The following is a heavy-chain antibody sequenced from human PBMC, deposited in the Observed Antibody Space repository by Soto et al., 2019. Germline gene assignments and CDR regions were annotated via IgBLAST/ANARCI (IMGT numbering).Heavy chain of an antibody. D-gene: IGHD6-13*01. J-gene: IGHJ6*02. CDR2: IYTSGST. Sequence: QVQLQESGPGLVKPSETLSLTCTVSGGSISSYYWSWIRQPAGKGLEWIGRIYTSGSTNYNPSLKSRVTMSVDTSKNQFSLKLSSVTAADTAVYYCARVGYSSSWYQVGLAFHYYYYYGMDVWGQGTTVTVSS. V-gene: IGHV4-4*07. CDR1: GGSISSYY. CDR3: ARVGYSSSWYQVGLAFHYYYYYGMDV.